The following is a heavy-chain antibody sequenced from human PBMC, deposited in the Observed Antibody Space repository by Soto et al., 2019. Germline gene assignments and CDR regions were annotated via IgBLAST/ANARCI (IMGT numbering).Heavy chain of an antibody. CDR2: IYYSGST. CDR3: ASTRFGAFDY. V-gene: IGHV4-39*01. D-gene: IGHD3-10*01. CDR1: GGSISSSSYY. Sequence: QLLASGPGLVKPSETLSLTCTVSGGSISSSSYYWGWIRQPPGKGLEWIGSIYYSGSTYYNPSLKSRVTISVDTSKNQFSLKLSSVTAADTAVYYCASTRFGAFDYWGQGTLVTVSS. J-gene: IGHJ4*02.